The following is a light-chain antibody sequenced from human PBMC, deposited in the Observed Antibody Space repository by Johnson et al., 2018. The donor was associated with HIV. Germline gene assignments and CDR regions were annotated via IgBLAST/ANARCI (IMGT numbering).Light chain of an antibody. CDR1: SSNIGNNY. J-gene: IGLJ1*01. Sequence: QSVLTQPPSVSAAPGQKVTISCSGSSSNIGNNYVSWYRQLPGTAPKVLIYENNTRPSGIPDRFSGSKSDTSATLAITGLPTGDEATYYCGTWETGLSAYVFGTGTKVTVL. CDR3: GTWETGLSAYV. CDR2: ENN. V-gene: IGLV1-51*02.